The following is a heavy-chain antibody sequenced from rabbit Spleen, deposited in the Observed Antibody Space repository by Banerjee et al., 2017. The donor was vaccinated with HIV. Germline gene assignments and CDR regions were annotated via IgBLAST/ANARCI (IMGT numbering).Heavy chain of an antibody. CDR2: IYTGSSGST. V-gene: IGHV1S40*01. J-gene: IGHJ4*01. CDR3: ARRGRNADDGDYGALNL. Sequence: QSLEESGGDLVKPGASLTLTCTASGFDFSIDFYMCWVRQAPGKGLEWIGCIYTGSSGSTYYASWAKGRFTISKTSSTTVTLQMTSLTAADTATYFCARRGRNADDGDYGALNLWGQGTLVTVS. D-gene: IGHD2-1*01. CDR1: GFDFSIDFY.